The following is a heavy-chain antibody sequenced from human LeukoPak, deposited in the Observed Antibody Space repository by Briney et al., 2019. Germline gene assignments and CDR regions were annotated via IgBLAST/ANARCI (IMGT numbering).Heavy chain of an antibody. J-gene: IGHJ4*02. CDR2: IIPILGIA. V-gene: IGHV1-69*02. Sequence: SVKVSCKASGGTFSSYTISWVRQAPGQGLEWMGRIIPILGIANYAQKFQGRVTITADKSTSTAYMELGSLRSEDTAVYYCASPRRGAKRWGYYFDYWGQGTLVTVSS. D-gene: IGHD7-27*01. CDR3: ASPRRGAKRWGYYFDY. CDR1: GGTFSSYT.